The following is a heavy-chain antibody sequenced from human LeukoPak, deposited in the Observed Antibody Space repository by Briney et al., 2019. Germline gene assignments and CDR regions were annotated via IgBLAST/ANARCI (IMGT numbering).Heavy chain of an antibody. CDR3: AKVQQLAADAFDI. CDR1: GFTFDDYA. V-gene: IGHV3-9*01. J-gene: IGHJ3*02. D-gene: IGHD6-13*01. Sequence: GGSLRLSCAASGFTFDDYAMHWVRQVPGKGLEWVSGISWNSGSIGYADSVKGRFTISRDNAKNSLYLQMNSLRAEDAALYYCAKVQQLAADAFDIWGQGTMVTVSS. CDR2: ISWNSGSI.